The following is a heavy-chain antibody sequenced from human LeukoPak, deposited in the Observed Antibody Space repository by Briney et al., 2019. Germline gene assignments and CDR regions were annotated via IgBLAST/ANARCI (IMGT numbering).Heavy chain of an antibody. CDR3: VRGVGATRGRFDP. J-gene: IGHJ5*02. Sequence: SETLSLTCTVSGDSISRGDYYWSWVRQPPGKGLEWIGYIYYNGNTYYNPSLKSRLTISVDTSKNQFSLKLSPVTAADTAVYYCVRGVGATRGRFDPWGQGTLVTVSS. CDR2: IYYNGNT. V-gene: IGHV4-30-4*08. D-gene: IGHD1-26*01. CDR1: GDSISRGDYY.